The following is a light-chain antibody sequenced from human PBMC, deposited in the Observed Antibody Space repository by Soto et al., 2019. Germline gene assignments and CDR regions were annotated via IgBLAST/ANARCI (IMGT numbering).Light chain of an antibody. Sequence: SYELTQPPSVSVAPGQTARITCGGNNIGGKSVHWYQQKPGQAPVLVVNDVSDRPSGIPERFSGSKSGNTATLTIIRVEAGDEADYYCQVWDSSSDHVVFGGGTKVTVL. J-gene: IGLJ2*01. CDR2: DVS. CDR1: NIGGKS. V-gene: IGLV3-21*02. CDR3: QVWDSSSDHVV.